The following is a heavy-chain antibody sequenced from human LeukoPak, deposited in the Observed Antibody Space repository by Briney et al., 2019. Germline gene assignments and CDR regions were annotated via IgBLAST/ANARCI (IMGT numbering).Heavy chain of an antibody. V-gene: IGHV1-2*02. D-gene: IGHD4/OR15-4a*01. CDR2: INPNSGST. J-gene: IGHJ4*02. CDR1: GYTFTGYY. CDR3: ARPLLWWPQVGYFDY. Sequence: ASVKVSCKASGYTFTGYYMHWVRQAPGQGLEWMGWINPNSGSTNYAQKLQGRVTMTRDTSISTAYMELSRLSSDDTAVYYCARPLLWWPQVGYFDYWGQGTLVTVSS.